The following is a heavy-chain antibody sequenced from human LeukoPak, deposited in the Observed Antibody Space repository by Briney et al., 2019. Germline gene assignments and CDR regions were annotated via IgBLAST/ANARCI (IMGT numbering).Heavy chain of an antibody. CDR1: GYTFTSYG. Sequence: ASVKVSCKASGYTFTSYGISWVRQAPGQGLEWMGWISAYNGNTNYAQKLQGRVTMTTDTSTSTAYMKLRSLRSDDTAVYYCASPMGGTVAFDIWGRGTMVTVSS. J-gene: IGHJ3*02. CDR2: ISAYNGNT. D-gene: IGHD3-10*01. V-gene: IGHV1-18*01. CDR3: ASPMGGTVAFDI.